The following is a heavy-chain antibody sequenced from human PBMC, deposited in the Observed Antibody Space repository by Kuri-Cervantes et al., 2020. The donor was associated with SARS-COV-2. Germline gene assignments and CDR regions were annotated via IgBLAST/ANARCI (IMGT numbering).Heavy chain of an antibody. D-gene: IGHD5-18*01. CDR3: ARRTLDTAMVRGVRAPNDAFDI. CDR1: GGSVSSGSYY. V-gene: IGHV4-61*01. J-gene: IGHJ3*02. CDR2: IYYSGST. Sequence: WGSLRLSCTVSGGSVSSGSYYWSWIRQPPGKGLEWIGYIYYSGSTNYNPSLKSRVTISVDTSKNQFPLKLTSVTDADTAVYHCARRTLDTAMVRGVRAPNDAFDIWGQGTMVTVSS.